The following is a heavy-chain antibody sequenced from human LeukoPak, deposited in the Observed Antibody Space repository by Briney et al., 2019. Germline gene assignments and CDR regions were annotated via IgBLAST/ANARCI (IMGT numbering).Heavy chain of an antibody. D-gene: IGHD1-1*01. V-gene: IGHV4-34*01. CDR1: GGSFSGYY. CDR3: ARGRVQYFDY. CDR2: INHSGST. Sequence: SETLSLTCAVYGGSFSGYYWSWIRQPPGKGLEWIGEINHSGSTNYNPSLKSRVTISVDTSKNQFSLKLSSVTAADTAVYYCARGRVQYFDYWGQGTLVTVSS. J-gene: IGHJ4*02.